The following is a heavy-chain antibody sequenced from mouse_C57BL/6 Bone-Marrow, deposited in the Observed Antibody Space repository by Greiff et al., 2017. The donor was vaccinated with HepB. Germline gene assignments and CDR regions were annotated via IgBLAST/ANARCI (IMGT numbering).Heavy chain of an antibody. J-gene: IGHJ1*03. V-gene: IGHV1-64*01. D-gene: IGHD1-1*01. CDR3: AREGYYYGSSYRWYFDV. CDR1: GYTFTSYW. CDR2: IHPNSGST. Sequence: QVQLQQPGAELVKPGASVKLSCKASGYTFTSYWMHWVKQRPGQGLEWIGMIHPNSGSTNYNEKFKSKATLTVDKSSSTAYMQLSSLTSEDSAVYYCAREGYYYGSSYRWYFDVWGTGTTVTVSS.